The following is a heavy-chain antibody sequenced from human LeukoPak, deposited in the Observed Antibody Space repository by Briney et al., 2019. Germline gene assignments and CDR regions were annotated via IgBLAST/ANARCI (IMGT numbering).Heavy chain of an antibody. V-gene: IGHV3-30*03. Sequence: GRSLRLSCAASGFTFSSYGMHWVRQAPGKGLEWVAVISYDGSNKYYADSVKGRFTISRDNSKNTLYLQMNSLRAEDTAVYYCARDVDYGDPLDYWGQGTLVTVSS. CDR1: GFTFSSYG. D-gene: IGHD4-17*01. CDR2: ISYDGSNK. CDR3: ARDVDYGDPLDY. J-gene: IGHJ4*02.